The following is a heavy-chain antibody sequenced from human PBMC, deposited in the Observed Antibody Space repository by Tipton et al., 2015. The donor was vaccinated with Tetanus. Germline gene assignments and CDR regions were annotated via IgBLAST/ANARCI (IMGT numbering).Heavy chain of an antibody. J-gene: IGHJ4*02. Sequence: TLSLTCTVSGGSISSSGYYWSWIRQHTGKGLEWFGYIHYSGSTYYNPSLKSRVAMSVDTSKNQLSLRLNSVTSADTAVYYCARTSGYMYSDCWGQGTLVTVSS. CDR2: IHYSGST. D-gene: IGHD3-3*01. CDR1: GGSISSSGYY. V-gene: IGHV4-31*03. CDR3: ARTSGYMYSDC.